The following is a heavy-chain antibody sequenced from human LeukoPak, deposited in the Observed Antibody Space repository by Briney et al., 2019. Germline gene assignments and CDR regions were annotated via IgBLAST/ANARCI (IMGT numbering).Heavy chain of an antibody. D-gene: IGHD1-26*01. V-gene: IGHV1-69*05. Sequence: EASVKVSCKASGGTFSSYAISWVRQAPGQGLEWMGGIIPIFGTANYAQRFQGRVTITTDESTSTAYMELSSLRSEDTAVYYCARPHSGSYPGDNWFDTWGQGTLVTVSS. J-gene: IGHJ5*02. CDR2: IIPIFGTA. CDR1: GGTFSSYA. CDR3: ARPHSGSYPGDNWFDT.